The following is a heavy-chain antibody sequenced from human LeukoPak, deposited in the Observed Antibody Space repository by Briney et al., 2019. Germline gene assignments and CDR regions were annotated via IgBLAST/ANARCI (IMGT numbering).Heavy chain of an antibody. CDR1: GGSISSYY. CDR3: ARGSPSYDFWSGYSPKYYFDY. CDR2: IYYSGST. J-gene: IGHJ4*02. V-gene: IGHV4-59*01. Sequence: SETLSLTCTVSGGSISSYYWSWIRQPPGKGLEWIGYIYYSGSTNYNPSLKSRVTISVDTSKNQFSLKLSSVTAADTAVYYCARGSPSYDFWSGYSPKYYFDYWGQGTLVTVSS. D-gene: IGHD3-3*01.